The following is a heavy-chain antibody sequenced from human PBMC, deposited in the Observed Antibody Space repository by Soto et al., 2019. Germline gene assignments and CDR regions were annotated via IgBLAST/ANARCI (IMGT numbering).Heavy chain of an antibody. V-gene: IGHV4-31*03. J-gene: IGHJ4*02. CDR3: ARGDGSYYFDY. Sequence: QVQLQESGPGLVKPSQTLSLTCTISGGSISSGGYYWSWIRQHPGKGLEWIGYIYYSGSTYYNPSLKSRVTISVDTSKNQFSLQLSSVTAADTAVYYCARGDGSYYFDYWGQGTLVTVSS. CDR1: GGSISSGGYY. CDR2: IYYSGST.